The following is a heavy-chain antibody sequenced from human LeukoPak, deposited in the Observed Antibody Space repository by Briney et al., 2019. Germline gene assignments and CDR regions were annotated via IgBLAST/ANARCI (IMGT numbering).Heavy chain of an antibody. Sequence: SETLSLTCTVSGGSISSSSYYWGWIRQPPGKGLEWIGSIYYSGSTYYNPSLKSRVTISVDTSKNQFSLKLSSVTAADTAVYYCARGLYDFWSGYYTYYYYGMDVWGQGTTVTVSS. V-gene: IGHV4-39*01. CDR3: ARGLYDFWSGYYTYYYYGMDV. CDR1: GGSISSSSYY. CDR2: IYYSGST. D-gene: IGHD3-3*01. J-gene: IGHJ6*02.